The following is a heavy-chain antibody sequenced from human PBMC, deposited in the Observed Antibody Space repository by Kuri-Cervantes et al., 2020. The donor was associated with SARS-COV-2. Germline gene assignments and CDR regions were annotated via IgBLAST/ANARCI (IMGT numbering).Heavy chain of an antibody. Sequence: GESLKISCAASGFTFSSYGIYWVRQAPGKGLEWVAVIWHDGTKEFYEDSVKGRFTISRDNAKNSLYLQMNSLRDEDTAVYYCARGTRDYWGQGTLVTVSS. J-gene: IGHJ4*02. CDR2: IWHDGTKE. V-gene: IGHV3-33*07. CDR3: ARGTRDY. CDR1: GFTFSSYG.